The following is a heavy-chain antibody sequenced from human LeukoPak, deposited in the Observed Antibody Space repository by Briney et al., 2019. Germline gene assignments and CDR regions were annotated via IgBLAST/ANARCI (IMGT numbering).Heavy chain of an antibody. CDR2: INWNGGTT. CDR3: ARNSGANVYTYSFQY. CDR1: GLTFDDYG. V-gene: IGHV3-20*04. D-gene: IGHD1-26*01. Sequence: GSLRLSCVASGLTFDDYGMSWVRQAPGKGLEWVSGINWNGGTTTYADSVKGRITISRDNAKNSLYLQMNSLRVEDTAFYYCARNSGANVYTYSFQYWGRGTLVTVSS. J-gene: IGHJ4*02.